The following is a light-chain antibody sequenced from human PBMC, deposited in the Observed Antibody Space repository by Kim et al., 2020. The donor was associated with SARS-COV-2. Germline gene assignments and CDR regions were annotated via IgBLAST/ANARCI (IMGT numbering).Light chain of an antibody. CDR1: QGIRTA. Sequence: AIQLTQSPSSLSASVGDRVTITCRASQGIRTALVWYQHKPGKAPKLLIYDASTLESGVPSRFSGSGAGADFTLTISSLQPEDFATYYCQQFYDYQFTFGPGTKVDIK. V-gene: IGKV1D-13*01. CDR3: QQFYDYQFT. CDR2: DAS. J-gene: IGKJ3*01.